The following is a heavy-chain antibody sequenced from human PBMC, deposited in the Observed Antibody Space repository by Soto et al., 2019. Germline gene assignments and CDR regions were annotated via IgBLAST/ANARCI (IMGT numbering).Heavy chain of an antibody. CDR2: TYYRSKWYN. Sequence: PSQTLSLTCAISGDSVSSNSAAWNWIRQSPSRGLEWLGRTYYRSKWYNDYAVSVKSRITINPDTCKNQFSLQLNSVTPEDTAVYYCARDEYYDFWSSYYYGSDVWGQGTTVTVSS. D-gene: IGHD3-3*01. CDR3: ARDEYYDFWSSYYYGSDV. CDR1: GDSVSSNSAA. J-gene: IGHJ6*02. V-gene: IGHV6-1*01.